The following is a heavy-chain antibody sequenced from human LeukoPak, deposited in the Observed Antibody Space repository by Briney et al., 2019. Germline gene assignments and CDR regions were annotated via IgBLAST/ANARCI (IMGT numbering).Heavy chain of an antibody. D-gene: IGHD3-22*01. Sequence: GGSLRLSCAASGFTFSSYGMHWVRQAPGKGLEWVTVISYDGSKKYYGDSVKGRFTISRDNAKNSLYLQMNSLRAEDTAVYYCARLASYYYDSSAVSKNYMDVWGKGTTVTISS. J-gene: IGHJ6*03. V-gene: IGHV3-30*03. CDR2: ISYDGSKK. CDR1: GFTFSSYG. CDR3: ARLASYYYDSSAVSKNYMDV.